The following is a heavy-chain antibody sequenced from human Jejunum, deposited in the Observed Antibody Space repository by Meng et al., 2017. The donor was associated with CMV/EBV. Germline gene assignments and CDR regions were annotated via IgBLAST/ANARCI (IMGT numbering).Heavy chain of an antibody. Sequence: FNFGTFGMSWVRQAPGKGLEWVANIKDDGSEKYSVDSVKGRFTISRDNAKNSLSLQMNSLRAEDTAVYYCARALYSYGLGARFDFWGQGSLVTVSS. CDR2: IKDDGSEK. J-gene: IGHJ4*02. CDR1: FNFGTFG. V-gene: IGHV3-7*01. CDR3: ARALYSYGLGARFDF. D-gene: IGHD5-18*01.